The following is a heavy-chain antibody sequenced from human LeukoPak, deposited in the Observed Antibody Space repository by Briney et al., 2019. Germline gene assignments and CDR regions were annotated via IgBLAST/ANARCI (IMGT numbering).Heavy chain of an antibody. CDR2: ISSSGSSI. Sequence: GGSLRLSCAASGFTFSAEYMSWIRQAPGKGLEWVSYISSSGSSIFYADSEKGRFTISRDNAKNSLYLQMNSLRAEDTAVYYCARDYFSRAALLGYFDLWGRGTLVTVSS. V-gene: IGHV3-11*04. CDR3: ARDYFSRAALLGYFDL. D-gene: IGHD2-15*01. J-gene: IGHJ2*01. CDR1: GFTFSAEY.